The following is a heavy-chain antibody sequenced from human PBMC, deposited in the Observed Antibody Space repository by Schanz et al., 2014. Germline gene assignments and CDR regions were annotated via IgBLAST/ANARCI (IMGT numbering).Heavy chain of an antibody. V-gene: IGHV3-11*01. Sequence: QVQLVESGGGVVQPGRSLRLSCAASGFTFSDYYMNWIRQAPGKGLEWVSYISNSGYTIYYADSVKGRFTISRDNAKNSLYLQMNSLTTEDTAVYYCRSVFWTGSLFNDYWGQGTLVTVSS. CDR3: RSVFWTGSLFNDY. D-gene: IGHD3-3*01. J-gene: IGHJ4*02. CDR2: ISNSGYTI. CDR1: GFTFSDYY.